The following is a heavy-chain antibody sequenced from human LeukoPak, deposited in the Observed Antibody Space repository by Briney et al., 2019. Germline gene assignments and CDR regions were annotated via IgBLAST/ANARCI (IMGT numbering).Heavy chain of an antibody. V-gene: IGHV3-23*01. Sequence: GGTLRLSCAASGFTFSSYGMSWVRQAPGKGLEWVSAISGSGGSTYYADSVKGRFTISRDNSKNTLYLQMNSLRAEDTAVYYCAKERLDTAMVTSYYFDYWGQGTLVTVSS. CDR2: ISGSGGST. J-gene: IGHJ4*02. D-gene: IGHD5-18*01. CDR3: AKERLDTAMVTSYYFDY. CDR1: GFTFSSYG.